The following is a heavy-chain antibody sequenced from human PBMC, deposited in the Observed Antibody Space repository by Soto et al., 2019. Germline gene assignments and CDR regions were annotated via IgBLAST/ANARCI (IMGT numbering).Heavy chain of an antibody. CDR1: GYTFTSYY. Sequence: QVQLVQSGAEVKKPGASVKVSCKASGYTFTSYYMHWVRQAPGQGLEWMGIINPSGGSTSYAQKFQGRDTMTRDTSTSTVYRELSSLSSEDTAVYDCERSESYGATGYFDYWGQGTMVTVSS. CDR2: INPSGGST. D-gene: IGHD4-17*01. V-gene: IGHV1-46*01. CDR3: ERSESYGATGYFDY. J-gene: IGHJ4*02.